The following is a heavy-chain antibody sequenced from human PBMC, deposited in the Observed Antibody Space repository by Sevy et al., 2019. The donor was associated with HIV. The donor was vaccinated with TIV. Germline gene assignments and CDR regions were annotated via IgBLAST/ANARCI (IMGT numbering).Heavy chain of an antibody. Sequence: GGSLRLSCAASGFTLSSYGMHWVRQAPGKGLEWVAVIRYDGSNKNYADSVKGRFTISRDNSKNTLYLQMNSLRAEDTAVYYCAGDRLGITISAEWGGGMDVWGQGTTVTVSS. CDR1: GFTLSSYG. J-gene: IGHJ6*02. V-gene: IGHV3-33*01. CDR3: AGDRLGITISAEWGGGMDV. D-gene: IGHD3-3*01. CDR2: IRYDGSNK.